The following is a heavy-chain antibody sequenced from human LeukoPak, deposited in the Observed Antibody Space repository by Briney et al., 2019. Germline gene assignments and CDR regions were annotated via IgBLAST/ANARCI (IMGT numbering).Heavy chain of an antibody. V-gene: IGHV3-21*01. CDR2: ISSSSSYI. J-gene: IGHJ4*02. Sequence: GGSLRLSCAASGFTFSSYSMNWVRQAPGKGLEWGSSISSSSSYIYYADSVKGRFTISRDNAKNSLYLQMNSLRAEDTAVYYCATNYYGSGSYYTHDYWGQGTLVTVSS. CDR1: GFTFSSYS. CDR3: ATNYYGSGSYYTHDY. D-gene: IGHD3-10*01.